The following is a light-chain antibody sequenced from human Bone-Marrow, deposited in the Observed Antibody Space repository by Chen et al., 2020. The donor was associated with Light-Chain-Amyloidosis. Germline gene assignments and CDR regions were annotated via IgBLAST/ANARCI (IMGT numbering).Light chain of an antibody. Sequence: SYDLPHPPSLSVSPGQPARITCSGDALPKKYAYWYQQKSGQAPVLVIYEDSKRPSGIPERFSGSSSGTMATLTISGAQVEDEADYYCYSTDSSGNLLVFGGGTKLTVL. CDR2: EDS. CDR1: ALPKKY. V-gene: IGLV3-10*01. J-gene: IGLJ2*01. CDR3: YSTDSSGNLLV.